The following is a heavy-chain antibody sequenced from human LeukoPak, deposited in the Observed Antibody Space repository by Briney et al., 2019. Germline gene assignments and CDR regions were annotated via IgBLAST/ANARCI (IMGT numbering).Heavy chain of an antibody. CDR3: ARTRGDGSGDY. J-gene: IGHJ4*02. CDR2: IYYSGST. Sequence: SGTLSLTCAVSGGSISSYYWSWIRQSPGKGLEWIGYIYYSGSTKYNPSLKSRVTISVDRSKNQFSLKLSSVTAADTAVYYCARTRGDGSGDYWGQGTLVTVSS. CDR1: GGSISSYY. D-gene: IGHD5-24*01. V-gene: IGHV4-59*01.